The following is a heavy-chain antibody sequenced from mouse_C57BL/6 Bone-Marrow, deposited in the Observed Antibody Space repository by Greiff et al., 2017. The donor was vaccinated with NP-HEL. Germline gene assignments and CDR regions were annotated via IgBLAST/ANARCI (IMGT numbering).Heavy chain of an antibody. D-gene: IGHD1-1*01. V-gene: IGHV3-1*01. CDR1: GYSITSGYD. Sequence: EVKLQESGPGMVKPSQSLSLTCTVTGYSITSGYDWHWIRHFPGNKLEWMGYISYSGSTNYNPSLKSRISITHDTSKNHFFLKLNSVTTEDTATYYCAREGYYYGSSYAWFAYWGQGTLVTVSA. CDR2: ISYSGST. J-gene: IGHJ3*01. CDR3: AREGYYYGSSYAWFAY.